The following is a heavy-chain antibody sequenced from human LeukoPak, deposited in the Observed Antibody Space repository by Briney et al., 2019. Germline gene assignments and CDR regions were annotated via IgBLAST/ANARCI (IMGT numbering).Heavy chain of an antibody. V-gene: IGHV3-23*01. Sequence: GGSLRLSCAASGFSLRTYAMNWVRQVPGKGQEWVSSIGGSDDTTYYADSVKGRFTISSDFSTNTVSLQMTSLRAEDTAVYFCAKGLVVNDNYFDNWGQGTLVTVSS. D-gene: IGHD2-2*01. J-gene: IGHJ4*02. CDR2: IGGSDDTT. CDR1: GFSLRTYA. CDR3: AKGLVVNDNYFDN.